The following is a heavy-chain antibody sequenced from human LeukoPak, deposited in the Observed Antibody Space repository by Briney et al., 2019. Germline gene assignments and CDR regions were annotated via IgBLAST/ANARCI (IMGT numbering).Heavy chain of an antibody. CDR1: GFAIYTNY. J-gene: IGHJ5*02. Sequence: GGSLRLSCVASGFAIYTNYMNWVRQAPGKELEWVSITYFGGTTYYADSVKGRFTISRDNSKNTLYLQMNSLRADDAAVYYCARDSEGDGYNFDTWGRGTLVTVSS. D-gene: IGHD5-24*01. CDR3: ARDSEGDGYNFDT. V-gene: IGHV3-53*01. CDR2: TYFGGTT.